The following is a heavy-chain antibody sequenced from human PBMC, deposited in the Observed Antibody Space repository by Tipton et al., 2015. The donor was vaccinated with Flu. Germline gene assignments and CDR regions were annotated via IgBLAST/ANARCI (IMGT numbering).Heavy chain of an antibody. J-gene: IGHJ4*02. V-gene: IGHV4-59*08. CDR2: IYYSGST. CDR3: ARGEPAAIGEALFDF. CDR1: GGSISSYY. Sequence: TLSLTCTVSGGSISSYYWSWIRQPPGKGLEWIGYIYYSGSTNYNPSLKSRVTISVDTSKNQFSLKLTSVTAADTAFYYCARGEPAAIGEALFDFWGRGTLVTVSS. D-gene: IGHD2-2*01.